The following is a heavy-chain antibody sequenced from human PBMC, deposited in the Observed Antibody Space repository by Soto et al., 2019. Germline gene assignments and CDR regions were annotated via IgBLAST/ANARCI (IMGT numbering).Heavy chain of an antibody. V-gene: IGHV3-33*01. D-gene: IGHD2-15*01. J-gene: IGHJ6*02. CDR3: ARDKGGTCCFGMDV. Sequence: QVQLVESGGGVVQPGKSLRLSCAASGFIFGAYGMHWVRQAPGKGLEWVAVIWYDESNPYYADSVKGRVTISRDNSKNTLYLQMNSLPAAAPGVYYCARDKGGTCCFGMDVWGQGTTVTVSS. CDR2: IWYDESNP. CDR1: GFIFGAYG.